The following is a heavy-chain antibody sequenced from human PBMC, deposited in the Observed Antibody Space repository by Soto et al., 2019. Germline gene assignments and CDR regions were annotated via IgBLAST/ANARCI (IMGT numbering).Heavy chain of an antibody. J-gene: IGHJ4*02. V-gene: IGHV3-11*06. Sequence: QVLLVESGGGLVKPGGSLRLSCAASGFTLSDYYMNWMRQAPGKGPEWVSYISASSSYTNYADSVQGRFTISRDNAKNSVYLQMNSLRAEDTAVYYCAFSHRPGGTGFDYWGQGTPVTVSS. CDR1: GFTLSDYY. CDR3: AFSHRPGGTGFDY. CDR2: ISASSSYT. D-gene: IGHD1-26*01.